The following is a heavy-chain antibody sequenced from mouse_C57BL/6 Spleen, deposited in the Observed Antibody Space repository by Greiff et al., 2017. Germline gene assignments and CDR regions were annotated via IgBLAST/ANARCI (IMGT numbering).Heavy chain of an antibody. CDR2: ISSGSSTI. J-gene: IGHJ4*01. CDR1: GFTFSDYG. V-gene: IGHV5-17*01. CDR3: ARHYYDRYYAMDY. Sequence: EVQVVESGGGLVKPGGSLKLSCAASGFTFSDYGMHWVRQAPEKGLEWVAYISSGSSTIYYADTVKGRFTISRDNAKNTLFLQMTSLRSEDTAMYYCARHYYDRYYAMDYWGQGTSVTVSS. D-gene: IGHD2-4*01.